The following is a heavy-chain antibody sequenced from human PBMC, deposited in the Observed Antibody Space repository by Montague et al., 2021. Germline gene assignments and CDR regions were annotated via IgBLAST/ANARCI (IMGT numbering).Heavy chain of an antibody. V-gene: IGHV3-11*01. D-gene: IGHD3-16*01. Sequence: SAISRDNAKNSLYLQMNSLRAEDTAVYYCARIRKGADDWGQGTLVTVSS. CDR3: ARIRKGADD. J-gene: IGHJ4*02.